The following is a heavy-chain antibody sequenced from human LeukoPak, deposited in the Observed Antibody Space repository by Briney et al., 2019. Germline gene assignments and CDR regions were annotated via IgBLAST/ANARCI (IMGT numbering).Heavy chain of an antibody. J-gene: IGHJ4*02. V-gene: IGHV4-4*02. CDR1: GGSISSSNW. CDR3: AREGAAAYHFDY. D-gene: IGHD6-13*01. Sequence: SGTLSLTCAVSGGSISSSNWWSWVRQPPGKGLEWIGGIYHSGSTNYNPSLKSRVTISVDKSKNQFPLKLSSVTAADTAVYYCAREGAAAYHFDYWGQGTLVTVSS. CDR2: IYHSGST.